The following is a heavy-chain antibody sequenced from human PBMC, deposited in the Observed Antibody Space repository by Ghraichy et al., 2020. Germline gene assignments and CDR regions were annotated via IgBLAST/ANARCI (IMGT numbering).Heavy chain of an antibody. Sequence: ASVKVSCKASGYTFTSYGISWVRQAPGQGLEWMGWISAYNGNTNYAQKLQGRVTMTTDTSTSTAYMELRSLRSDDTAVYYCARDRLFTRLYYYYGMDVWGQGTTVTVSS. CDR2: ISAYNGNT. CDR3: ARDRLFTRLYYYYGMDV. V-gene: IGHV1-18*01. J-gene: IGHJ6*02. D-gene: IGHD3-16*01. CDR1: GYTFTSYG.